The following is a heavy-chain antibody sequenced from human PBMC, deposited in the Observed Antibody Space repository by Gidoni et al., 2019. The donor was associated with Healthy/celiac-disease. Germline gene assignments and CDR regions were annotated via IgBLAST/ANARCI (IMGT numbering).Heavy chain of an antibody. D-gene: IGHD4-17*01. CDR3: ARHGGNTYDYGDYLYDY. V-gene: IGHV4-39*01. J-gene: IGHJ4*02. CDR2: IYYSGST. CDR1: GGSISSSSYY. Sequence: QLQLQESGPGLVKPSETLSLTCTVSGGSISSSSYYWGWIRQPPGKGLEWIGSIYYSGSTYYNPSLKSRVTISVDTSKNQFSLKLSSVTAADTAVYYCARHGGNTYDYGDYLYDYWGQGTLVTVSS.